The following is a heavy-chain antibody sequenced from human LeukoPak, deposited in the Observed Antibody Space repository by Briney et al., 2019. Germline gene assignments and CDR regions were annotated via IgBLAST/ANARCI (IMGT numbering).Heavy chain of an antibody. Sequence: GGSLRLSCAASGFTFSSYEMNWVRQAPGKGLEWVSSISSSSSYIYYADSVKGRFTISRDNAKNSLYLQMNSLRAEDTAVYYCAREGLLAAAGRVDYYYYMDVWGKGTTVTISS. CDR3: AREGLLAAAGRVDYYYYMDV. D-gene: IGHD6-13*01. CDR1: GFTFSSYE. CDR2: ISSSSSYI. V-gene: IGHV3-21*01. J-gene: IGHJ6*03.